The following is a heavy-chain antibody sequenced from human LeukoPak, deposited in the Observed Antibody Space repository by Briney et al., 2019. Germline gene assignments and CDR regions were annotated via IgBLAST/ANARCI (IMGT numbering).Heavy chain of an antibody. CDR1: GFSFNTYN. J-gene: IGHJ3*01. Sequence: GGSLRLSCAASGFSFNTYNMNWVRQAPGKGLEWVSSITSSSSYIYYADSVKGRFTISRDNAKNSLYLQMNSQRAEDTAVYYCARAAVRGVIVDAFDLWGQGTMVTVSS. CDR2: ITSSSSYI. V-gene: IGHV3-21*01. CDR3: ARAAVRGVIVDAFDL. D-gene: IGHD3-10*01.